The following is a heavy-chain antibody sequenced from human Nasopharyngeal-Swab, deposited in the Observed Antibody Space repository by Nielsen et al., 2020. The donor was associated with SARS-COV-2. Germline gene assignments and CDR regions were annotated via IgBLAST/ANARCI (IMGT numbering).Heavy chain of an antibody. D-gene: IGHD6-6*01. V-gene: IGHV1-46*01. CDR2: INPSGGST. CDR3: ARDRAARQVGYYYMDV. J-gene: IGHJ6*03. CDR1: GYTFTSYY. Sequence: SVKVSCKASGYTFTSYYMHWVRQAPGQGLEWMGIINPSGGSTSYAQKFQGRVTMTRDTSTSTVYMELSSLRSEDTAVYYCARDRAARQVGYYYMDVWGKGTTVTVSS.